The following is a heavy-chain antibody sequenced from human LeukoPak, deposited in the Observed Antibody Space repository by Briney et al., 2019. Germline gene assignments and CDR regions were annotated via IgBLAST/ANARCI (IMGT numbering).Heavy chain of an antibody. J-gene: IGHJ4*02. CDR2: ISYDGSNK. Sequence: GGSLRLSRAASGFTFSSYGMHWVRQAPGKGLEWVAVISYDGSNKYYADSVKGRFTISRDNSKNTLYLQMNSLRAEDTAVYYCAKGPLWYQLLPFDYWGQGTLVTVSS. D-gene: IGHD2-2*01. CDR3: AKGPLWYQLLPFDY. CDR1: GFTFSSYG. V-gene: IGHV3-30*18.